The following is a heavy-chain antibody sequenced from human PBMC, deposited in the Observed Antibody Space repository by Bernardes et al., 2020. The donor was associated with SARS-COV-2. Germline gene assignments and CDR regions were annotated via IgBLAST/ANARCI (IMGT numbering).Heavy chain of an antibody. J-gene: IGHJ4*02. CDR1: GGSISAYY. CDR3: ARGFDY. Sequence: CETLSLTCTVSGGSISAYYWSWFRQPPGKGLEWIGYLYYTGSTNYNPSLQSRVTISVDTSKNQFSLKLSSVTAADTAVYYCARGFDYWGQGILVTVSS. CDR2: LYYTGST. V-gene: IGHV4-59*01.